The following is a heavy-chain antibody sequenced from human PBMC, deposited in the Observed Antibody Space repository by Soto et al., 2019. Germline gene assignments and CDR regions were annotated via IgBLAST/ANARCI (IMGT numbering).Heavy chain of an antibody. D-gene: IGHD1-1*01. CDR2: ISAHNGNT. Sequence: QVHLVQSGAEVKKPGASVKVSCKGFGYTFTSYGITWVRQAPGQGLEWMGWISAHNGNTNYAQKLQDRVTVTTDTSTRTAYMELRSLRSDDTAVYYCARGRYGDYWGQGALVTVSS. V-gene: IGHV1-18*01. J-gene: IGHJ4*02. CDR1: GYTFTSYG. CDR3: ARGRYGDY.